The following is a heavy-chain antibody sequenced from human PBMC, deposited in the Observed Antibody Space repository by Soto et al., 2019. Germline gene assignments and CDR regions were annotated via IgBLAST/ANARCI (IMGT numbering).Heavy chain of an antibody. CDR2: MNGDGSSP. D-gene: IGHD5-12*01. V-gene: IGHV3-74*01. CDR1: GFTFSSYW. CDR3: ARAPVATIPYYYYYGMDV. J-gene: IGHJ6*02. Sequence: GASLRLSCAASGFTFSSYWMHWVRQAPGKGLVWVSRMNGDGSSPSYADSVKGRFTISRDNAKNTLYLQMNSLRAEDTAVYYCARAPVATIPYYYYYGMDVWGQGTTVTVSS.